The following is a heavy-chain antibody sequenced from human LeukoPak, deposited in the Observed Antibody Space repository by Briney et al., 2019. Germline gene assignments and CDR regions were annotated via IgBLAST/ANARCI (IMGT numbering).Heavy chain of an antibody. CDR3: TSQDYDYVWGSYRSIVDY. Sequence: PGGSLRLSCTASGFTFGDYAMSWVRQAPGKGLEWVGFIRSKAYGGTTEYAASVKGRFTISRDDSKSIAYLQMNSLKTEDTAVYCCTSQDYDYVWGSYRSIVDYWGQGTLVTVSS. CDR2: IRSKAYGGTT. D-gene: IGHD3-16*02. CDR1: GFTFGDYA. J-gene: IGHJ4*02. V-gene: IGHV3-49*04.